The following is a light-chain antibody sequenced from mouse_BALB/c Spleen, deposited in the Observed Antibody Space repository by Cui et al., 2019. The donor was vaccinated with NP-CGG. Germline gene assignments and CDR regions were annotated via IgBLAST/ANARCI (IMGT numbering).Light chain of an antibody. CDR3: LLVTHVPYT. Sequence: DAVMTHSPLSLRVSLRDQASLSCRSSQSLETINGNTYLNWQHQQPGQSPQLLIYRVSNRFSGVLDRFSGSGSGTDFTLKISRVEAEDLGLYFCLLVTHVPYTFGGGTKLEIK. CDR1: QSLETINGNTY. V-gene: IGKV1-122*01. CDR2: RVS. J-gene: IGKJ2*01.